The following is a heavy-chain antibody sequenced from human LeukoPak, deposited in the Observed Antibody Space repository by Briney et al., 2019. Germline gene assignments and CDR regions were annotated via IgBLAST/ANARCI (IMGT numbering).Heavy chain of an antibody. CDR3: VRDLILVWTPGDDFDF. CDR1: GFAFSAYW. D-gene: IGHD3-16*01. CDR2: INEDATTI. J-gene: IGHJ4*02. Sequence: GGSLRLSCAASGFAFSAYWMHWVRQAPGKGLEWVSRINEDATTITYADSVKGRFIISRDNSKKTLYLQMNNLRAEDTAVYYCVRDLILVWTPGDDFDFWGQGTLVIVSS. V-gene: IGHV3-74*01.